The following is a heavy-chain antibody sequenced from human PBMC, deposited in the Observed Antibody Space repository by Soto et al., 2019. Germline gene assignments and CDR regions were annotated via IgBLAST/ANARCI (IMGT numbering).Heavy chain of an antibody. CDR2: ISYDGSNK. V-gene: IGHV3-30-3*01. D-gene: IGHD6-19*01. Sequence: QVQLVESGGGVVQPGRSLRLSCAASGFTFSSYAMHWVRQAPGKGLEWVAVISYDGSNKYYADSVKGRFTISRDNSKNTLYLQMNSLRAEDTAVYYCVRDRQWLAPIDYWGQGTLVTVSS. J-gene: IGHJ4*02. CDR3: VRDRQWLAPIDY. CDR1: GFTFSSYA.